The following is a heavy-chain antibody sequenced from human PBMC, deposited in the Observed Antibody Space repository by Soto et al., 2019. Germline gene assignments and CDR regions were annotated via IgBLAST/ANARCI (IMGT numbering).Heavy chain of an antibody. V-gene: IGHV3-11*01. J-gene: IGHJ4*02. CDR2: ISSSGDII. D-gene: IGHD3-22*01. CDR1: GFSFSDYY. Sequence: GGSLRLSCAGSGFSFSDYYMSWIRQAPGKGLEWVSYISSSGDIIYYADSVKRRFTISRDNAKNSLYLQMNSLRAEDTAVYYCARDLCYYASDRYFEYCGPGPLVTV. CDR3: ARDLCYYASDRYFEY.